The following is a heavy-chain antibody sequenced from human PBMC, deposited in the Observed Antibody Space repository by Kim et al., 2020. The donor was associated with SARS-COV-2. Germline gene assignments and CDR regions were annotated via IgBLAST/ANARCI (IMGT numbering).Heavy chain of an antibody. CDR3: TKLQSPSGESADY. D-gene: IGHD6-19*01. J-gene: IGHJ4*02. CDR1: GFTFSDYY. CDR2: SRNKANSYTT. V-gene: IGHV3-72*01. Sequence: GGSLRLSCAASGFTFSDYYMDWVRQAPGKGLEWVGRSRNKANSYTTEYAASVKGRFTISRDESQNSLYLQMNSLKIEDTAVYYCTKLQSPSGESADYWGQGALVTVSS.